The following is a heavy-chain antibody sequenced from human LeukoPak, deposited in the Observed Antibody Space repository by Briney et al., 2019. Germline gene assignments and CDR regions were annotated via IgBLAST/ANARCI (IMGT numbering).Heavy chain of an antibody. CDR3: AKGKALATGYFPTS. CDR1: GFTFSSYG. CDR2: IWYDGSNK. D-gene: IGHD3-22*01. J-gene: IGHJ5*01. Sequence: GGSLTLPCAASGFTFSSYGMHWLRQAPGKGLEGVAVIWYDGSNKYYADSVKGRFTISRHNSKNTLYLQMNSPRAQATTVYHCAKGKALATGYFPTSWARETRVTVP. V-gene: IGHV3-33*06.